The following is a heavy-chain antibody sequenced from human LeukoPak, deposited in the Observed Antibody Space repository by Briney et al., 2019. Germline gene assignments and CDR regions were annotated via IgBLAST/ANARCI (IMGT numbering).Heavy chain of an antibody. CDR3: LKDFGRNIGGPGY. J-gene: IGHJ4*02. V-gene: IGHV3-23*01. CDR1: GFPFTTYT. Sequence: GGPLRLSCAASGFPFTTYTMAWVRQAPGGAREGVSCFSGDGGGTYYADSVKCRFAISRDNSKSTLYLQMNSLRAEDTAVYYCLKDFGRNIGGPGYWGRGTLVTVSS. CDR2: FSGDGGGT. D-gene: IGHD2-15*01.